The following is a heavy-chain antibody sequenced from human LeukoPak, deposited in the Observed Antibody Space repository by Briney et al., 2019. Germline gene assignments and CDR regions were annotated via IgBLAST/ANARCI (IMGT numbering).Heavy chain of an antibody. Sequence: ASVKVSCEASGYTFTSYDINWVRQATGQGLEWMGWMNPNSGNTGYAQKFQGRVTMTRNTSISTAYMELSSLRSEDTAVYYCARGRMVRGVIAYWGQGTLVTVSS. J-gene: IGHJ4*02. CDR1: GYTFTSYD. CDR3: ARGRMVRGVIAY. CDR2: MNPNSGNT. V-gene: IGHV1-8*01. D-gene: IGHD3-10*01.